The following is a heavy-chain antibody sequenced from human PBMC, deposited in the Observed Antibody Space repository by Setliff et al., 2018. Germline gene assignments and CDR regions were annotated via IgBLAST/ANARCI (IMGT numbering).Heavy chain of an antibody. V-gene: IGHV4-38-2*02. J-gene: IGHJ4*02. Sequence: SETLSLTCTVSGYSISSGYIWGWIRQPPGKGLEWVGNIGLTGSINYNPSLKSRLTISRDTSKNQVSLKLNSVTATDTAVYYCARDLGHGGDSDYWGQGILVTVSS. CDR3: ARDLGHGGDSDY. CDR1: GYSISSGYI. D-gene: IGHD2-21*02. CDR2: IGLTGSI.